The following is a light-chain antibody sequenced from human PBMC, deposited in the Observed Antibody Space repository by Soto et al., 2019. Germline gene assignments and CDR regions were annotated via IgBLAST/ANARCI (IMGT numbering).Light chain of an antibody. CDR1: QSVPS. CDR2: GAS. J-gene: IGKJ1*01. Sequence: IRMTLSQATLSLPPGEDGTLSCRASQSVPSIIAWYQQKPGQAPSLLIYGASTRATGVPDRFSVTGSGTEFTLTISGLKSEDFAVYYCQQYGSSPGTFCQGTKVDIK. CDR3: QQYGSSPGT. V-gene: IGKV3-15*01.